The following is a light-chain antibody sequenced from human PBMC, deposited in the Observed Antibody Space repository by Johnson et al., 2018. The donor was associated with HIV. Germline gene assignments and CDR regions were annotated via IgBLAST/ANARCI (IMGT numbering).Light chain of an antibody. CDR2: DND. V-gene: IGLV1-51*01. J-gene: IGLJ1*01. Sequence: QSVSTQPPSVSAAPGQKVTISCSGSSSNIGKYYVSWYQQVTGTAPKLLIHDNDSQPSIIPDRFSGLKSGTSATLGTTAPQTGDEADYYCGTWDSSLKGVFGTGTKVTVL. CDR3: GTWDSSLKGV. CDR1: SSNIGKYY.